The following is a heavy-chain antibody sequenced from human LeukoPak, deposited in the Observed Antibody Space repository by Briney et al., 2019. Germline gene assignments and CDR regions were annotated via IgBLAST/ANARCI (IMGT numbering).Heavy chain of an antibody. J-gene: IGHJ4*02. CDR2: IYYSGST. V-gene: IGHV4-59*08. Sequence: SGTLSLTCTVSGGSISSYYWSWIRQPPGKGLEWIGYIYYSGSTNYNPSLKSRVTISVDTSKNQFSLKLSSVTAADTAVYYCARHPPGPTTVTTSFDYWGQGTLVTVSS. D-gene: IGHD4-17*01. CDR3: ARHPPGPTTVTTSFDY. CDR1: GGSISSYY.